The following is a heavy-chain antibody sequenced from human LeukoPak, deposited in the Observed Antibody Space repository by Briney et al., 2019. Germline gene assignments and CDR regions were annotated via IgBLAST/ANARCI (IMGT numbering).Heavy chain of an antibody. D-gene: IGHD3-22*01. J-gene: IGHJ4*02. CDR3: AREYYYDSSGYYYGY. CDR1: AFTFSDYS. V-gene: IGHV3-48*04. CDR2: ISGRSSTI. Sequence: PGGSLRRACAASAFTFSDYSMNWVRQAPGKGLEWISYISGRSSTIYYADSVKGRFTISRDNAKNSLYLQMNSLRAEDTAVYYCAREYYYDSSGYYYGYWGQGTLDTVSS.